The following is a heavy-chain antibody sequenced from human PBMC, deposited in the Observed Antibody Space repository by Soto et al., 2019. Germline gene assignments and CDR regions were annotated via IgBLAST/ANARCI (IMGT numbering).Heavy chain of an antibody. V-gene: IGHV1-2*02. CDR1: GYTFTGYY. CDR2: INPNSGGT. D-gene: IGHD2-2*01. J-gene: IGHJ6*02. Sequence: QVQLVQSGAEVKKPGASVKVSCKASGYTFTGYYMHWVRQAPGQGLEWMGWINPNSGGTNYAQKLQGRVTMTRDTSISTAYMELSRLRSDDTAVYYCASLGYCSSTSCWYGMDVWGQGTTVTVSS. CDR3: ASLGYCSSTSCWYGMDV.